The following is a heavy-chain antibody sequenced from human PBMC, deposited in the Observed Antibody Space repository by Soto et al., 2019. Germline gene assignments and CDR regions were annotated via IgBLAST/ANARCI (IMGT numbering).Heavy chain of an antibody. J-gene: IGHJ4*02. V-gene: IGHV3-30*03. CDR3: ARGGFPYFDY. CDR1: GFTFSTYG. Sequence: QVQLVESGGGVVQPGRSLRLSCAASGFTFSTYGMHWVRQTPGKGLEWVAAMSDDGTNKHYPGSVLGRFTISRDNSKNTLYLQMDSLRAEDAAVYYCARGGFPYFDYWGPGTLVTVSS. D-gene: IGHD1-26*01. CDR2: MSDDGTNK.